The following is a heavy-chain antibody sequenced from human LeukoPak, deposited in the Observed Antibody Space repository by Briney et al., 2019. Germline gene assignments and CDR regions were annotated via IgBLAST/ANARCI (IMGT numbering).Heavy chain of an antibody. J-gene: IGHJ4*02. D-gene: IGHD6-19*01. CDR1: GFTFSSYW. CDR2: IKQDGSEK. V-gene: IGHV3-7*04. CDR3: ARAWGSGWYYFDY. Sequence: PGGSLRLSCAASGFTFSSYWMSWVRQAPGKGLGWVANIKQDGSEKYYVDSVKGRFTISRDNAKNSLYLQMNSLRAEDTAVYYCARAWGSGWYYFDYWGQGTLVTVSS.